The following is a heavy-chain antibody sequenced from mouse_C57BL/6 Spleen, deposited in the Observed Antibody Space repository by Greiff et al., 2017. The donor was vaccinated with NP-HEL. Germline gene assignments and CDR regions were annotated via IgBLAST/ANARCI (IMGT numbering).Heavy chain of an antibody. Sequence: VQLQQSGPELVKPGASVKISCKASGYTFTDYYMNWVKQSHGKSLEWIGDINPNNGGTSYNQKFKGKATLTVDKSSSTAYMELRSLTSEDSAVYYCARLLRSFDYWGQGTTLTVSS. D-gene: IGHD1-1*01. V-gene: IGHV1-26*01. J-gene: IGHJ2*01. CDR1: GYTFTDYY. CDR2: INPNNGGT. CDR3: ARLLRSFDY.